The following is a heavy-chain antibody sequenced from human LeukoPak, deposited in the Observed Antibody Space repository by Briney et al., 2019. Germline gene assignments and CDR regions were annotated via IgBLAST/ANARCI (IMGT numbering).Heavy chain of an antibody. D-gene: IGHD3-3*01. CDR2: IYYTGTT. Sequence: SQTLSLTCTVSGASISSSDYYWSWIRQPPGKGLEWIGYIYYTGTTFYNPSLESRATISLDTSKNQFSLKLRSVTAADTAVYCCATWPGKYDLWSGLLYWGQGALVTVSS. CDR1: GASISSSDYY. CDR3: ATWPGKYDLWSGLLY. J-gene: IGHJ4*02. V-gene: IGHV4-30-4*08.